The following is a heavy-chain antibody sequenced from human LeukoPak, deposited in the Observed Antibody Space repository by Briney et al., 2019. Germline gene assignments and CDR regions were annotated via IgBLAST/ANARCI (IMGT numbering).Heavy chain of an antibody. J-gene: IGHJ4*02. V-gene: IGHV4-39*01. CDR1: GGSISSSSYY. Sequence: SETLSLTCTVSGGSISSSSYYWGGIRQPPGKGLEWIGSIYYSGSTYYNPSLKSRVTISVDTSKNQFSLKLSSVTAADTAVYYCARQIGYYGSGSSPSFDYWGQGTLVTVSS. CDR2: IYYSGST. D-gene: IGHD3-10*01. CDR3: ARQIGYYGSGSSPSFDY.